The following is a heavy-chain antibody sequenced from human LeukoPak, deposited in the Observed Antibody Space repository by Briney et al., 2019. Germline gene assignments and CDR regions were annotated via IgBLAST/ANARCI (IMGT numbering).Heavy chain of an antibody. CDR3: ARGPATVTASYYYYGMDV. V-gene: IGHV3-13*01. D-gene: IGHD4-17*01. Sequence: GGSLRLSCAASGFTFSNYDMHWDRQATGKGLEWVSAIGTAGDTYYPGSVKGRFTISRENAKNSLYLQMNSLRAGDTAVYYCARGPATVTASYYYYGMDVWGQGTTVTVSS. CDR1: GFTFSNYD. CDR2: IGTAGDT. J-gene: IGHJ6*02.